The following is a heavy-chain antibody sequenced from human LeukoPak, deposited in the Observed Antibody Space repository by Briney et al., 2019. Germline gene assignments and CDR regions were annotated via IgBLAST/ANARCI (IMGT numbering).Heavy chain of an antibody. CDR1: GFTFSSYA. CDR2: ISGRGGST. Sequence: GGSLRLSCAASGFTFSSYAMSWVRQAPGKGLEWVSAISGRGGSTYYADSVKGRFTISRDNSKNTLSLQMNSLRAEDTAVYYCADRYCSSTSCLDYWGQGTLVTVSS. V-gene: IGHV3-23*01. J-gene: IGHJ4*02. CDR3: ADRYCSSTSCLDY. D-gene: IGHD2-2*01.